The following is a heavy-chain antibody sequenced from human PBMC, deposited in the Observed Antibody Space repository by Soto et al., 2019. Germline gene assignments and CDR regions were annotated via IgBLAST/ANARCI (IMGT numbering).Heavy chain of an antibody. CDR3: ARDPADY. CDR2: INAGNGDT. Sequence: ASVKVSCKASGYAFIIFSIHWVRQAPGQRLEWMGWINAGNGDTKYSQKFQGRVTITRDTSASTAYMELSSLRSGDTALYYCARDPADYWGQGTLVTVSS. V-gene: IGHV1-3*01. CDR1: GYAFIIFS. J-gene: IGHJ4*02.